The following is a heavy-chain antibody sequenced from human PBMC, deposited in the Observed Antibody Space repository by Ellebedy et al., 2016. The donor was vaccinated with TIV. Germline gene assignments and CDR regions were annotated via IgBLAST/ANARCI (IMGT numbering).Heavy chain of an antibody. CDR2: ISSSSSYI. CDR1: GFTFSSYS. Sequence: ESLKISCAASGFTFSSYSMNWVRQAPGKGLEWVSSISSSSSYIYYADSVKGRFTISRDNAKNSLYLQMNSLRAEDTAVYYCGIFGVVTGGDYWGQGTLVTVSS. CDR3: GIFGVVTGGDY. V-gene: IGHV3-21*01. D-gene: IGHD3-3*01. J-gene: IGHJ4*02.